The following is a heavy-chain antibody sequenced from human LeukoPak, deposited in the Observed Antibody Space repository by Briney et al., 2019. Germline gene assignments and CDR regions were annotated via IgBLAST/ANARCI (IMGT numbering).Heavy chain of an antibody. V-gene: IGHV4-61*01. CDR3: ARAQHYDILTLDH. CDR2: IFDSGST. CDR1: GGSISSGSYY. Sequence: SETLSLTCTVSGGSISSGSYYWSWIRQPPGKGLEWIGYIFDSGSTNYNPSLKSRVTISVDTSKNQFSLKLSSVTAADTAVYYCARAQHYDILTLDHWGQGTLVTVSS. D-gene: IGHD3-9*01. J-gene: IGHJ4*02.